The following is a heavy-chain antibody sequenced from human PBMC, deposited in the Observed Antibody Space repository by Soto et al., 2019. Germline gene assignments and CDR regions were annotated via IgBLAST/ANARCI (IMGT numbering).Heavy chain of an antibody. CDR3: ARGVANQAAAAPNWFDP. Sequence: SETLSLTCAVYGGSFSDYYWTWIRQSPGKGLEWIGEINHSGSTNYNPSLKSRVTMSVDTSKNQFSLKLSSVTAADTSVYYCARGVANQAAAAPNWFDPCCPATLVTVSS. J-gene: IGHJ5*02. CDR2: INHSGST. D-gene: IGHD6-13*01. CDR1: GGSFSDYY. V-gene: IGHV4-34*01.